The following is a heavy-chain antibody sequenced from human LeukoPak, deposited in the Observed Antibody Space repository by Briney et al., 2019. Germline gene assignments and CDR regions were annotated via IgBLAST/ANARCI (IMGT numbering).Heavy chain of an antibody. CDR3: ARVVVLRYFDPVSGGQGTTVDY. J-gene: IGHJ4*02. V-gene: IGHV1-2*06. CDR1: GYTFTGYY. CDR2: INPNSGGT. D-gene: IGHD3-9*01. Sequence: GASVKVSCKASGYTFTGYYMHWVRQAPGQGLEWMGRINPNSGGTNYAQKLQGRVTMTTDTSTSTAYMELKSLRSDDTAVYYCARVVVLRYFDPVSGGQGTTVDYWGQGTLVTVSS.